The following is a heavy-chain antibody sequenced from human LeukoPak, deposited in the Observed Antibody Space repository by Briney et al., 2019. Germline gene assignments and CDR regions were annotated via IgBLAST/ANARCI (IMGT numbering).Heavy chain of an antibody. V-gene: IGHV4-59*01. CDR2: IYYSGST. J-gene: IGHJ5*02. CDR1: GGSISSYY. CDR3: ARVVDYYDSGGYYLGP. D-gene: IGHD3-22*01. Sequence: SETLSFTCTVSGGSISSYYWSWIRQPPGKGLEWIGYIYYSGSTNYNPSLKSRVTISVDTSKNQFSLKLSSVTAADTAVYYCARVVDYYDSGGYYLGPWGQGTLVTVSS.